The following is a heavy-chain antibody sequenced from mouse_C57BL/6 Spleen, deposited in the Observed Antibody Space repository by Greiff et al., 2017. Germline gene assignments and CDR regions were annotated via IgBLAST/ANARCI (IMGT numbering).Heavy chain of an antibody. Sequence: EVKLMESGGGLVKPGGSLKLSCAASGFTFSDYGMHWVRQAPEKGLEWVAYISSGSSTIYYADTVKGRFTISRGNAKNTLFLQMTSLRSEDTAMYYCARKVYYGSSYFDYWGQGTTLTVSS. CDR3: ARKVYYGSSYFDY. V-gene: IGHV5-17*01. CDR1: GFTFSDYG. CDR2: ISSGSSTI. J-gene: IGHJ2*01. D-gene: IGHD1-1*01.